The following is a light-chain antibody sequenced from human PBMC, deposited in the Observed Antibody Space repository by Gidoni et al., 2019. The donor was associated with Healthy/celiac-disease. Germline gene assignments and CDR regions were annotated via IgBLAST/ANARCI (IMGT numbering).Light chain of an antibody. CDR1: QSVLYSSNNKNY. CDR3: QQYYSTPLT. Sequence: DIVMTQSPDYLAVSLGERDTINCKSSQSVLYSSNNKNYLAWYQQKPGQPPKLLIYWASTRESGVPDRFSCSGSGTDFTLTISSLQAEDVAVYYCQQYYSTPLTFGGGTKVEIK. J-gene: IGKJ4*01. CDR2: WAS. V-gene: IGKV4-1*01.